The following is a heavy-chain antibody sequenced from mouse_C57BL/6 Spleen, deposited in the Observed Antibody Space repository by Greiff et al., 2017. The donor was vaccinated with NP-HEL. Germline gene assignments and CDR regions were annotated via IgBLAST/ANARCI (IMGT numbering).Heavy chain of an antibody. CDR1: GFNIKNTY. V-gene: IGHV14-3*01. J-gene: IGHJ2*01. CDR3: ARPSITTVVEGYYFDY. D-gene: IGHD1-1*01. Sequence: EVQLQQSVAELVRPGASVKLSCTASGFNIKNTYMHWVKQRPEQGLEWIGRIDPANGNTKYAPKFQGKATITADTSSNTAYLQLSSLTSEDTAIYYCARPSITTVVEGYYFDYWGQGTTLTVSS. CDR2: IDPANGNT.